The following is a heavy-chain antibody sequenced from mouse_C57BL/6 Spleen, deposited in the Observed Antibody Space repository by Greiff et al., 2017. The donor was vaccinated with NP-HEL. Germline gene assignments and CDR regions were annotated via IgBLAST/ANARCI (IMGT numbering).Heavy chain of an antibody. CDR3: ARRGGSSYGEYFDY. J-gene: IGHJ2*01. CDR2: IYPGDGDT. V-gene: IGHV1-82*01. Sequence: VQLQQSGPELVKPGASVKISCKASGYAFSSSWMNWVKQRPGKGLEWIGRIYPGDGDTNYNGKFKGKATLTADKSSSTAYMQLSSLTSEDSAVYFCARRGGSSYGEYFDYWGQGTTLTVSS. CDR1: GYAFSSSW. D-gene: IGHD1-1*01.